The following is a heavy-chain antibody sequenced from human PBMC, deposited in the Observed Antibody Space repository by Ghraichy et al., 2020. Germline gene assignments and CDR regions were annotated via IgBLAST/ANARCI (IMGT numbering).Heavy chain of an antibody. CDR2: LYTGGST. CDR3: ARDPESDLPIDY. Sequence: GGSLRLSCAASGFTVSSNYMNWVRQAPGKGLEWVSVLYTGGSTYYADSVKGRFTISRDNSKNTLYLQMNSLRADDTAVYYCARDPESDLPIDYWGQGTLVTVSS. CDR1: GFTVSSNY. D-gene: IGHD1-14*01. V-gene: IGHV3-53*01. J-gene: IGHJ4*02.